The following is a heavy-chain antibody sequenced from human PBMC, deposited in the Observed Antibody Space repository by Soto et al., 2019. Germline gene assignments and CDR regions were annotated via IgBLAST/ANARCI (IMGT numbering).Heavy chain of an antibody. J-gene: IGHJ5*02. V-gene: IGHV3-23*01. D-gene: IGHD5-18*01. CDR1: GFTFSSYA. CDR3: AKDDSGYSYGRNNWFDP. Sequence: PGGSLRLSCAASGFTFSSYAMSWVRQAPGKGLEWVSAISGSGGSTYYADSVKGRFTISRDNSKNTLYLQMNSLRAEDTAVYYWAKDDSGYSYGRNNWFDPWGQGTLVTVSS. CDR2: ISGSGGST.